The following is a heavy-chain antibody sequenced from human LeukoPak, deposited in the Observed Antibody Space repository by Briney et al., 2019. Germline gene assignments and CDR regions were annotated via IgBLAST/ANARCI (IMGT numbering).Heavy chain of an antibody. V-gene: IGHV3-74*01. CDR3: ARAHSGSYYYFDS. D-gene: IGHD1-26*01. CDR2: ITSDGSGT. Sequence: GGSLRLSCAASGFTFSSYWMHWVRQAPGKGLVWVSGITSDGSGTSYADSVKGRLTISRDNAENTLYLQMSSLRAEDTAVYYCARAHSGSYYYFDSWGQGTLVTVSS. CDR1: GFTFSSYW. J-gene: IGHJ4*02.